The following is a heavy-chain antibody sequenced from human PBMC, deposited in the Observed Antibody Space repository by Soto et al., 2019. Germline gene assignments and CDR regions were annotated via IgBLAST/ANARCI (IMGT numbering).Heavy chain of an antibody. D-gene: IGHD1-1*01. Sequence: QVQLVQSGAEVKKPGSSVKVSCKASGGTFSTYAISWVRQAPGQGLEWMGGVIPILGTTNNAQKFQGRVTMTAHESTGTPDMELSSLTSEDGAVSVCARPAGTDYYNDIDVCGHGTTVTVSS. CDR2: VIPILGTT. J-gene: IGHJ6*02. CDR3: ARPAGTDYYNDIDV. CDR1: GGTFSTYA. V-gene: IGHV1-69*12.